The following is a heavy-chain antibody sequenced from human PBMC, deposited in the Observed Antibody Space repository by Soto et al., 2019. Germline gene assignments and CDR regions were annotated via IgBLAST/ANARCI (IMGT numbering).Heavy chain of an antibody. D-gene: IGHD3-22*01. CDR1: GGSVSSGSYY. CDR2: IYYSGST. Sequence: SETLSLTCTVSGGSVSSGSYYWSWIRQPPGKGLEWIGYIYYSGSTNYNPSLKSRVTISVDTSKNQFSLKLSSVTAADTAVYYCDRGRTWYYDISGYFDYWGQGTLVTVSS. J-gene: IGHJ4*02. V-gene: IGHV4-61*01. CDR3: DRGRTWYYDISGYFDY.